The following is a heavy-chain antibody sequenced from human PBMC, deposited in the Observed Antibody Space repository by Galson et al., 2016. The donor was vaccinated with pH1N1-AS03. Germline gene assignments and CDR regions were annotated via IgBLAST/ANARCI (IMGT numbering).Heavy chain of an antibody. J-gene: IGHJ4*02. Sequence: SETLSLTCTVSGASISSYYWTWIRQAPGKGLEWIGYISNSGTTNYNPSLKSRVTISVDTSKNQFSLMVKSITAADTAVYYCASAERPGIAVAPVDYWGQGTLVTVSS. CDR2: ISNSGTT. CDR1: GASISSYY. CDR3: ASAERPGIAVAPVDY. V-gene: IGHV4-59*01. D-gene: IGHD6-19*01.